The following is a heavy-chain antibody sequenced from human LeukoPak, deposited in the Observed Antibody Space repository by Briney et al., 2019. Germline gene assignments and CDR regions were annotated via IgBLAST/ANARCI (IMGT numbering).Heavy chain of an antibody. CDR3: ARGRSGYDFQFDY. V-gene: IGHV1-69*06. J-gene: IGHJ4*02. CDR1: GGTFSSYA. D-gene: IGHD5-12*01. CDR2: IIPIFGTA. Sequence: SVKVSCKASGGTFSSYAISWVRQAPGQGLEWMGGIIPIFGTASYAQKFQGRVTITADKSTSTAYMELSSLRSEDTAVYYCARGRSGYDFQFDYWGQGTLVTVSS.